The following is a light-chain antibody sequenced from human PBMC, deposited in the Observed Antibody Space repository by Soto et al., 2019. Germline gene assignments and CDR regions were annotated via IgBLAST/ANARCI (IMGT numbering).Light chain of an antibody. CDR3: QQRDNWPYT. CDR2: DTS. V-gene: IGKV3-11*01. J-gene: IGKJ2*01. CDR1: QSVGIY. Sequence: EIVLTQSPATLSLSPGERATLSCRASQSVGIYLSWYQQKPGLAPRLLIYDTSNRATGIPARFSGSGSGTDFTLTISSLAPEDFAIYYCQQRDNWPYTFGQGTKLEIK.